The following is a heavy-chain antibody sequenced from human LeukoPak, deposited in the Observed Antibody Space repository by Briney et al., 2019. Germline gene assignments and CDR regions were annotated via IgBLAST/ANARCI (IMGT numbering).Heavy chain of an antibody. CDR3: ARVSNGDYDFDY. Sequence: GASVTVSCKASGYTFTGYDINWVRQAPGQGLEWMGWMNPNSGNTGYAQKFQGRVSMTRNTSISTAYMELSSLRSEDTAVYYCARVSNGDYDFDYWGQGTLVTVSS. CDR2: MNPNSGNT. V-gene: IGHV1-8*01. J-gene: IGHJ4*02. D-gene: IGHD4-17*01. CDR1: GYTFTGYD.